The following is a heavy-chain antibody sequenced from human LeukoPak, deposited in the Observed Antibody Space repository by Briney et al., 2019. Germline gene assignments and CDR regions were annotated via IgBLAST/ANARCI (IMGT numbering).Heavy chain of an antibody. D-gene: IGHD1-7*01. V-gene: IGHV4-34*01. Sequence: PGGSLRLSCAASGFTFSSYAMSWVRQAPGKGLEWIGEINHSGSTNYNPSLKSRVTISVDTSKNQFSLNLTSVTAADTAMYYCARGNYLTFDFWGQGTLVSASS. CDR3: ARGNYLTFDF. CDR1: GFTFSSYA. J-gene: IGHJ4*02. CDR2: INHSGST.